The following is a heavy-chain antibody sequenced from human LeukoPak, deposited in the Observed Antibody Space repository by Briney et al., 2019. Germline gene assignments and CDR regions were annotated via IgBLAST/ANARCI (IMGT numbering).Heavy chain of an antibody. D-gene: IGHD3-16*01. CDR3: ARRGGGHAFDI. CDR2: IFYSGST. J-gene: IGHJ3*02. CDR1: GGSISSYW. V-gene: IGHV4-59*08. Sequence: PSETLSPTCTVSGGSISSYWWSWIRQPPGKGLEYIGYIFYSGSTNYNPSLKSRVTISVDTSKIHFSLRLSSVTAADTAVYYCARRGGGHAFDIWGQGTMVTVSS.